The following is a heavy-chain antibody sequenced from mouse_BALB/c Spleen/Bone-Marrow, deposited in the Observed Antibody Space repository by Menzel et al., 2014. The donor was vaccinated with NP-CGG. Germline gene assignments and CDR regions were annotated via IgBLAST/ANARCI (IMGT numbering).Heavy chain of an antibody. J-gene: IGHJ4*01. CDR3: TRDGRFRRPVDY. Sequence: EVQGVESGGGLVQPGGSLGLSCETSGFTFSDFYIEWVRQPPGKRLEWIAASRNKANDYSTEYSASVKGRFIVSRDTSQSILYLQMNALRAEDTATYYCTRDGRFRRPVDYWGQGTSVTVSS. CDR1: GFTFSDFY. CDR2: SRNKANDYST. V-gene: IGHV7-1*02.